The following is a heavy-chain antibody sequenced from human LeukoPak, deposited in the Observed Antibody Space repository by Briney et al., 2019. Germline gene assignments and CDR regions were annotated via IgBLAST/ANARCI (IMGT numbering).Heavy chain of an antibody. CDR1: GGSISSYY. D-gene: IGHD3-3*01. CDR3: ARGLKYYDFWGYYLPAD. J-gene: IGHJ4*02. CDR2: IYYSGST. Sequence: SETLSLTCTVSGGSISSYYWSWIRQPPGKGLEWIGYIYYSGSTNYNPSLKSRVTISVDTSKNQFSLKLSSVTAADTAVYYCARGLKYYDFWGYYLPADWGQGTLVTVSS. V-gene: IGHV4-59*01.